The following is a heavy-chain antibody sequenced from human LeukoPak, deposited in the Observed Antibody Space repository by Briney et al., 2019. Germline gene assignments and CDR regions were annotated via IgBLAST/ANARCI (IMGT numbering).Heavy chain of an antibody. D-gene: IGHD4-11*01. J-gene: IGHJ6*03. CDR2: INPNSGGT. CDR3: ARDRTMSNYGAYYYMDV. Sequence: ASVKVSCKASGYTFTGYYMHWVRQAPGQGLEWMGWINPNSGGTNYAQTFQGRVTMTRDTSISTAYMELSRLRSDDTAVYYCARDRTMSNYGAYYYMDVWGKGTTVTVSS. CDR1: GYTFTGYY. V-gene: IGHV1-2*02.